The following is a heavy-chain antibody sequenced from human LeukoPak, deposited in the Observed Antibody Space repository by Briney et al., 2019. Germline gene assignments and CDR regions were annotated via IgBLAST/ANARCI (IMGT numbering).Heavy chain of an antibody. CDR1: GFTVNSYA. Sequence: PGGFLRLSCAASGFTVNSYAMSWVRQGPGKGLEWVSSISSSSSYIYYADSVKGRFTISRDNAKNSLYLQMNSLRAEDTAVYYCARKGYDYMNYYYYYMDVWGKGTTVTVSS. CDR3: ARKGYDYMNYYYYYMDV. CDR2: ISSSSSYI. D-gene: IGHD4-11*01. V-gene: IGHV3-21*01. J-gene: IGHJ6*03.